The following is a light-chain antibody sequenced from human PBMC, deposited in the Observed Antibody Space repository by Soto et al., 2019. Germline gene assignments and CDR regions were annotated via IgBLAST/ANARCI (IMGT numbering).Light chain of an antibody. CDR1: QSISDT. V-gene: IGKV3-15*01. CDR2: GAS. J-gene: IGKJ1*01. CDR3: QQYNNWPWT. Sequence: DIVMTQSPVTLSVSPGGRATLSCMASQSISDTLAWYQQKPGQAPRLLIHGASTRAPGFPARFSGSGSGTDFTLTISSLQSEDFAVYYCQQYNNWPWTFGQGTKVDIK.